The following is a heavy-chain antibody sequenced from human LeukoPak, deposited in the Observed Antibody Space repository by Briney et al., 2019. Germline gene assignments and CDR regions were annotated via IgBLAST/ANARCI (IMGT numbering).Heavy chain of an antibody. D-gene: IGHD6-19*01. CDR1: GFTFSSYA. V-gene: IGHV3-23*01. CDR3: ARDSGRFRLDY. Sequence: GGSLRPSCAVSGFTFSSYAMNWVRQAPGKGLEWVSTISGSGGSTYYADSVKGRFTISRDNAKNSLYLQMNSLRVEDTAVYYCARDSGRFRLDYWGQGILVTVSS. J-gene: IGHJ4*02. CDR2: ISGSGGST.